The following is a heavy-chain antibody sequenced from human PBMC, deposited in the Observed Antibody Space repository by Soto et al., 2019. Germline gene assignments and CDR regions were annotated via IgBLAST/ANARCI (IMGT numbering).Heavy chain of an antibody. J-gene: IGHJ4*02. CDR1: GLTFSSYA. D-gene: IGHD5-12*01. V-gene: IGHV3-30-3*01. CDR2: ISYDGSNK. Sequence: PWGSMRLSCAASGLTFSSYAMHWVRQAPGKGLEWVAVISYDGSNKYYADSVKGRFTISRDNSKNTLYLQMNSLRAEDTAVYYCARDRQRWLQLYFDYWGQGTLVTVSS. CDR3: ARDRQRWLQLYFDY.